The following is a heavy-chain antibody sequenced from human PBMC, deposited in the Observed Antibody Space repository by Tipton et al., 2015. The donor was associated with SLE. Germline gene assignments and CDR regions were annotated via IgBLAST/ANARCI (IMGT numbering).Heavy chain of an antibody. D-gene: IGHD3-3*01. V-gene: IGHV4-59*01. Sequence: TLSLTCTVSGGSISSYYWSWIRQPPGKGLEWIGYIYYSGSTNYNPSLKSRVTISVDTSKNQFSLKQSSVTAADTAVYYCARGGGIRFLEWDYYYMDVWGKGTTVTVSS. J-gene: IGHJ6*03. CDR2: IYYSGST. CDR1: GGSISSYY. CDR3: ARGGGIRFLEWDYYYMDV.